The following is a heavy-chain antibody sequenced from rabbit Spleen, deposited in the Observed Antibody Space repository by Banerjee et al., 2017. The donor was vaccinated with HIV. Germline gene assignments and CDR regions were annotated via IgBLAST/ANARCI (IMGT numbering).Heavy chain of an antibody. CDR1: GFDLLNYG. Sequence: QELLVESGGGLVQPGGSLKLSCKASGFDLLNYGLTWVRQAPGKGLEWIGYIDPLFGNTYYASWVNGRFTISSHNAQKTLYLQLNSLTAADTATYFCVREDVGGSVSLWGPGTLVTVS. J-gene: IGHJ4*01. D-gene: IGHD1-1*01. CDR2: IDPLFGNT. V-gene: IGHV1S47*01. CDR3: VREDVGGSVSL.